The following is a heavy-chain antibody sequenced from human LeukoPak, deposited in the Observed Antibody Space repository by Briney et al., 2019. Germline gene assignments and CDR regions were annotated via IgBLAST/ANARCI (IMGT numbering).Heavy chain of an antibody. CDR2: IYYSGGT. V-gene: IGHV4-59*01. D-gene: IGHD3-3*01. CDR3: AWWSGQLVAFDI. Sequence: SETLSLTCTVSGGSTTTDYWNWIRQPPGKGLEWIGYIYYSGGTNYNPSLKSRVTISIDTSKSQFSLKLSSVTAADTAVYYCAWWSGQLVAFDIWGQGTMVTVSS. J-gene: IGHJ3*02. CDR1: GGSTTTDY.